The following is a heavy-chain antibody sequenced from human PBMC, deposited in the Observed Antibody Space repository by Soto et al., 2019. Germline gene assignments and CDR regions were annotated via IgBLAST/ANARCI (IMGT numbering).Heavy chain of an antibody. CDR2: IYSSGRT. V-gene: IGHV4-4*07. CDR3: ARDFDVNTAMDYWYFDL. D-gene: IGHD5-18*01. Sequence: QVHLQESGPGVGKASETLSLTCSLSGGSTSGKYWSWIRQSAGKGLEWIGRIYSSGRTHYNPPLGSPVSMSVAQNAFAVRLPSVTAADTAIYYCARDFDVNTAMDYWYFDLWGRGTQVSVSS. J-gene: IGHJ2*01. CDR1: GGSTSGKY.